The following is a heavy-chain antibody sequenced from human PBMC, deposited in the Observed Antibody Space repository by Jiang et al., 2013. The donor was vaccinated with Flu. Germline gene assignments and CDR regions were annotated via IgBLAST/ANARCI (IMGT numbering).Heavy chain of an antibody. D-gene: IGHD3-3*01. Sequence: QSGSELKKPGASVRVSCKASGHTFTRYAMNWVRQAPGQGLEWMGWINTNTGNPTYAQGFTGRFVFSLDTSVSTAYLHIHSLKAEDTAVYYCAREAPGVRWGFDPWGQGTLVTVSS. V-gene: IGHV7-4-1*01. CDR3: AREAPGVRWGFDP. CDR2: INTNTGNP. J-gene: IGHJ5*02. CDR1: GHTFTRYA.